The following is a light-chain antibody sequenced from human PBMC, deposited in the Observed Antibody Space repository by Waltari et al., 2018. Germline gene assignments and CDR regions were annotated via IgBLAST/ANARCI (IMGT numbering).Light chain of an antibody. CDR3: QTWGTGIHVV. J-gene: IGLJ2*01. CDR2: VNSDGSH. V-gene: IGLV4-69*01. CDR1: SGHRSHT. Sequence: QFLLTQSLSASASPGALLMLTRTLISGHRSHTISWHHRQPEKGPRYLMKVNSDGSHSKGDGIPDRFSGSSSGAERYLTISSLQSEDEADYYCQTWGTGIHVVFGGGTKLTVL.